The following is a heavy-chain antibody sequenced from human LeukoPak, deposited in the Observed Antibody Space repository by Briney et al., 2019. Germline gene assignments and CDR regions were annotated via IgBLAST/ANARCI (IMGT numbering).Heavy chain of an antibody. V-gene: IGHV4-59*01. J-gene: IGHJ6*02. CDR2: IYYSGST. CDR3: ARGDGYCSSTSCYEGINYYYGMDV. CDR1: GGSISSYY. D-gene: IGHD2-2*03. Sequence: PSETLSLTCTVSGGSISSYYWSWIRQPPGKGLEWIGYIYYSGSTNYNPSLKSRVTISVGTSKNQFSLKLSSVTAADTAVYYCARGDGYCSSTSCYEGINYYYGMDVWGQGTTVTVSS.